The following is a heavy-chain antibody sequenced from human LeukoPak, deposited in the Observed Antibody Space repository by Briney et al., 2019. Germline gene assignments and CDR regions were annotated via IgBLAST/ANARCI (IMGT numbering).Heavy chain of an antibody. Sequence: PGGSLRLSCAASGFSFSSYGMHWVRQAPGKGLEWLAVIYYDGSYKYCADSVKGRFTISRDNSNNTLYLQMSSLRAEDTAVYYCAGAFEYTNAWYLGYWGQGTLVTVSS. CDR2: IYYDGSYK. CDR1: GFSFSSYG. CDR3: AGAFEYTNAWYLGY. J-gene: IGHJ4*02. V-gene: IGHV3-33*01. D-gene: IGHD6-6*01.